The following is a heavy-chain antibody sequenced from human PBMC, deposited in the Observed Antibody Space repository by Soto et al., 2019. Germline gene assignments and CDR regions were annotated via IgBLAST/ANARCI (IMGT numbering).Heavy chain of an antibody. Sequence: ASVKVSCKASGYTFISYDINWVRQATGQGLEWMGWMNPNSGNAAYAQKFQGRVTMTRNTSISTAYMELSSLTSEDTAVYYCARGRWENYMDVWGKGTTVTVSS. J-gene: IGHJ6*03. CDR1: GYTFISYD. CDR2: MNPNSGNA. CDR3: ARGRWENYMDV. D-gene: IGHD1-26*01. V-gene: IGHV1-8*01.